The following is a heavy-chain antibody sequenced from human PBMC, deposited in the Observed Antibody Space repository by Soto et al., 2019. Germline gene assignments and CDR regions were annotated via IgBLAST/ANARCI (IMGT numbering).Heavy chain of an antibody. CDR2: IIPIFGTA. V-gene: IGHV1-69*13. Sequence: SVKVSCKASGGTFSSYAISWVRQAPGQGLEWMGGIIPIFGTANYAQKFQGRVTITADESTSTAYMELSSLRSEDTAVYYCASWKSSSWAPPYGMDVWGQGTTVTVSS. CDR1: GGTFSSYA. D-gene: IGHD6-13*01. J-gene: IGHJ6*02. CDR3: ASWKSSSWAPPYGMDV.